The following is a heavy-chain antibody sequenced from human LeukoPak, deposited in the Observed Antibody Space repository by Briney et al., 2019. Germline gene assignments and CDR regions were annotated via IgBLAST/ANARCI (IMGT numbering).Heavy chain of an antibody. CDR3: AKADDYSHYAPTPLFDY. CDR2: ISGRGGST. D-gene: IGHD4-11*01. V-gene: IGHV3-23*01. Sequence: GGSLRLSCAASGFTFSNYAMSWVRQAPGKGLEWVSAISGRGGSTYYAASVKGRFTISRDNSKNTLYLQMNSLRAEDTAVYYCAKADDYSHYAPTPLFDYWGQGTLVTVSS. CDR1: GFTFSNYA. J-gene: IGHJ4*02.